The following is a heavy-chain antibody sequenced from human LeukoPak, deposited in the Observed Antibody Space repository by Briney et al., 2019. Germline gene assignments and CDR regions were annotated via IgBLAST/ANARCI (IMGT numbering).Heavy chain of an antibody. D-gene: IGHD6-19*01. Sequence: GASVKVSCKASGYTFTGYYMHWVRQAPGQGLEWMGWINPNSGGTNYAQKFQGRVTMTRDTSISTAYMELSRLRSDDTAVYYCARDTDSAGSALNYWGQGTLVTVSS. CDR3: ARDTDSAGSALNY. CDR2: INPNSGGT. V-gene: IGHV1-2*02. J-gene: IGHJ4*02. CDR1: GYTFTGYY.